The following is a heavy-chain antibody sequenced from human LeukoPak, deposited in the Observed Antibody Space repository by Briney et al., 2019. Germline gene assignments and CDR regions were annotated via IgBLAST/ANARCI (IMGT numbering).Heavy chain of an antibody. CDR2: IRYDGSNK. Sequence: GGSLRLSCAASGFTFSSYGMHWVRQAPGKGLEWVAFIRYDGSNKYYADSVKGRFTISRDNAKNSLYLQMNSLRAEDTAVYYCARSSPYSGSLDYWGQGTLVTVSS. J-gene: IGHJ4*02. D-gene: IGHD6-19*01. CDR1: GFTFSSYG. V-gene: IGHV3-30*02. CDR3: ARSSPYSGSLDY.